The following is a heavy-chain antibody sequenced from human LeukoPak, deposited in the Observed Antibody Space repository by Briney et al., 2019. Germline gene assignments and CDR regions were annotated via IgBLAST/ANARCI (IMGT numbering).Heavy chain of an antibody. CDR3: ARDPYFLKDYYYYMDV. CDR2: INPNSGGT. Sequence: ASVKVSCKASGYTFTGYYMHWVRQAPGQGLEWMGWINPNSGGTNYAQKFQGRVTMTRDTSISTAYMELSRLRSDDTAVHYCARDPYFLKDYYYYMDVWGKGTTVTVSS. V-gene: IGHV1-2*02. CDR1: GYTFTGYY. D-gene: IGHD3-3*01. J-gene: IGHJ6*03.